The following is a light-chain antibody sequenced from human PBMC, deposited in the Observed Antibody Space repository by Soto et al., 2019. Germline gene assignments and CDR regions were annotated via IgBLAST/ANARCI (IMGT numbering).Light chain of an antibody. J-gene: IGKJ4*01. CDR1: ENVKNR. V-gene: IGKV3-15*01. CDR3: QQYDDWPLT. CDR2: DAF. Sequence: EKVMTQSPATLSVSPGERATLSCRASENVKNRLAWYQQKPGQAPRLLIYDAFTRATGIPARFSGSASGTEFTLTISSLQSEDFAVYYCQQYDDWPLTIGGGTKVDIK.